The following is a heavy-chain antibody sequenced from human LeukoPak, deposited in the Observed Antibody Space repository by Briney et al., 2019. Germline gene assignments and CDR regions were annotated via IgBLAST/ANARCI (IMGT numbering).Heavy chain of an antibody. J-gene: IGHJ4*02. CDR1: GGTFSSYA. CDR2: IIPIFGTA. Sequence: GSSVKVSCKASGGTFSSYAISWVRQAPGQGLEWMGRIIPIFGTANYAQKFQGRVTITTDESTSRAYMELSRRRCEDTAVYYCAREVDSSSWYYFDYWGQGTLVTVSS. V-gene: IGHV1-69*05. D-gene: IGHD6-13*01. CDR3: AREVDSSSWYYFDY.